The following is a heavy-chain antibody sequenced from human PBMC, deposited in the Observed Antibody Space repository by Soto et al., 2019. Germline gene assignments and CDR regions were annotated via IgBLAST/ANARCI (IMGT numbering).Heavy chain of an antibody. V-gene: IGHV4-59*12. Sequence: SETLSLTCTVSGGSISSYYWSWIRQPPGKGLEWIGEIYHSGSTNYNPSLKSRVTISVDKSKNQFSLKLSSVTAADTAVYYCARDRSGSYYRALDYWGQGTLVTVSS. CDR1: GGSISSYY. CDR3: ARDRSGSYYRALDY. D-gene: IGHD3-10*01. J-gene: IGHJ4*02. CDR2: IYHSGST.